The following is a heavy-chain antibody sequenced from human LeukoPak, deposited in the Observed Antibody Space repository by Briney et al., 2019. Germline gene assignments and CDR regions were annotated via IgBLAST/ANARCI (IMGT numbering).Heavy chain of an antibody. CDR3: ARAITYYYDSSGKPEYYFDY. CDR1: GFSLSTSGMC. D-gene: IGHD3-22*01. V-gene: IGHV2-70*01. J-gene: IGHJ4*02. Sequence: SGPTLVKPTQTLTLTCTFSGFSLSTSGMCVSWIRQPPGKALEWLALIDWDDDKYYSTSLKTRLTISKDTSKNQVVLTMTNMDPVGTATYYCARAITYYYDSSGKPEYYFDYWGQGTLVTVSS. CDR2: IDWDDDK.